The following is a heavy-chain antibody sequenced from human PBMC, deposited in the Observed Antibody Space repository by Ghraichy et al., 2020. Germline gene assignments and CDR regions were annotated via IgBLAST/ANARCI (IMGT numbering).Heavy chain of an antibody. V-gene: IGHV3-48*02. CDR2: ISSSSGTI. J-gene: IGHJ4*02. CDR1: GFTFSSHG. D-gene: IGHD3-22*01. Sequence: GESLNISCAASGFTFSSHGMNWVRQAPGKGLEWVSYISSSSGTIYYADSVKGRFTISRDNAKNSLYLQIHNLRDEDTAVYYCARDFADSSGYYHHFDYWGQGTLVTVSS. CDR3: ARDFADSSGYYHHFDY.